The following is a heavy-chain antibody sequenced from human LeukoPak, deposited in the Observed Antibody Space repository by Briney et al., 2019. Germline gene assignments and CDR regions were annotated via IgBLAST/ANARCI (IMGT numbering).Heavy chain of an antibody. V-gene: IGHV4-34*01. CDR2: INHSGST. J-gene: IGHJ6*02. D-gene: IGHD3-10*01. CDR1: GGSFSGYY. Sequence: PSETLSLTCAVYGGSFSGYYWNWIRQPPAKGLEWIGEINHSGSTNYNPSLKSRVTISVDTSKNQFSLKLSSVTGADTAVYYCARSGSGSHTYYYYGMDVWGQGTTVTVSS. CDR3: ARSGSGSHTYYYYGMDV.